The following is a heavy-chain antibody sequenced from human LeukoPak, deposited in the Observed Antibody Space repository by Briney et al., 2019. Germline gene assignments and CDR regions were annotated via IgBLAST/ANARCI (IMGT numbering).Heavy chain of an antibody. CDR1: GGSISSSSYY. D-gene: IGHD5-18*01. CDR3: ARGPRGYSYGSLGY. V-gene: IGHV4-39*01. J-gene: IGHJ4*02. Sequence: SETLSLTCTVSGGSISSSSYYWGWIRQPPGKGLEWIGSIYYSGSTYYNPSLKSRVTISVDTSKNQFSLKLSSVTAADTAVYYCARGPRGYSYGSLGYWGRGTLVTVSS. CDR2: IYYSGST.